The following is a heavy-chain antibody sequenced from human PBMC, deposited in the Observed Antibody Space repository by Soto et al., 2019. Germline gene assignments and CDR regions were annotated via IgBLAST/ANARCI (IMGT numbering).Heavy chain of an antibody. D-gene: IGHD5-18*01. CDR2: IYYSGST. CDR3: ARRGYSYSGGWGSSYGMDV. CDR1: GGSISSYY. J-gene: IGHJ6*02. V-gene: IGHV4-59*01. Sequence: SSETRSLTCTVSGGSISSYYWSWIRQPPGKGLEWIGYIYYSGSTNYNPSLKSRVTISVDTSKNQFSLKLSSVTAADTAVYYCARRGYSYSGGWGSSYGMDVWGQGTTVTVSS.